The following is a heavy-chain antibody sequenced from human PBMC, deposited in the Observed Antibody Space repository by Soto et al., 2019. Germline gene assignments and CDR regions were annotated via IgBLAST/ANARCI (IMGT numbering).Heavy chain of an antibody. V-gene: IGHV3-48*02. D-gene: IGHD1-1*01. CDR1: GFTFSSYS. Sequence: PGGSLRLSCAASGFTFSSYSMNWVRQAPGKGLEWVSYISSSSTIYYADSVKGRFTISRDNAKNSLYLQMNSLRDEDTAVYYCARGPNWNDKSGYWGQGTLVTVSS. J-gene: IGHJ4*02. CDR3: ARGPNWNDKSGY. CDR2: ISSSSTI.